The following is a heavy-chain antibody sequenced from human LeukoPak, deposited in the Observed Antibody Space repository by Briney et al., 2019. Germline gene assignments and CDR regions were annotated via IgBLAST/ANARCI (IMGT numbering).Heavy chain of an antibody. V-gene: IGHV4-39*01. CDR2: IYYSGST. J-gene: IGHJ5*02. CDR1: GGSISSSSYY. CDR3: ARLGRIAARPKGWFDP. D-gene: IGHD6-6*01. Sequence: SETLSLTCTVSGGSISSSSYYWGWIRQPPGKGLEWIGSIYYSGSTYYNPSLKSRVTISVDTSKNQFSLKLSSVTAADTAVYYCARLGRIAARPKGWFDPWGQGTLVTVSS.